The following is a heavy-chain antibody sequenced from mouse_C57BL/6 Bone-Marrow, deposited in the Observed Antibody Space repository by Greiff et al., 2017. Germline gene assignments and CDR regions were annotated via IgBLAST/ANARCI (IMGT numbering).Heavy chain of an antibody. D-gene: IGHD6-1*01. CDR3: ARKALCGYFDY. CDR2: IYPRSGNT. Sequence: VKLQESGAELARPGASVKLSCKASGYTFTSSGISWVKQRTGQGLEWIGEIYPRSGNTYYNEKFTGKATLTADKSSSTAYMELRSLTSEDSAVYFCARKALCGYFDYWGQGTTLTVSS. V-gene: IGHV1-81*01. CDR1: GYTFTSSG. J-gene: IGHJ2*01.